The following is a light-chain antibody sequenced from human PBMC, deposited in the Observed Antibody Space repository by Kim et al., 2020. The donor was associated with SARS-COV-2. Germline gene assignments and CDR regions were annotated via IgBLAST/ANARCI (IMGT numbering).Light chain of an antibody. CDR1: SRYCGNYNH. CDR2: VVS. Sequence: SLTLSCTGTSRYCGNYNHVAWYQQYPDKAPKPMTYVVSKRTSGVSNRFSGSKSGNTASLTISGLQAEDEDDYYCCSYAGSSPFDVVFGGGTKLTVL. CDR3: CSYAGSSPFDVV. V-gene: IGLV2-23*02. J-gene: IGLJ2*01.